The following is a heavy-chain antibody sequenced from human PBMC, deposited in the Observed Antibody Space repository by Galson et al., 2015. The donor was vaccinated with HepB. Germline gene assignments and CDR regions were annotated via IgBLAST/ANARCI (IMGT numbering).Heavy chain of an antibody. CDR1: GLIFNSYG. CDR3: ARDDEWELLGRYFDY. V-gene: IGHV3-33*01. J-gene: IGHJ4*02. Sequence: SLRLSCAASGLIFNSYGFHWVRQAPGKGLEWVAGIWYDGNRKYYADSAKGRFTISRDNSKNTVYLQMNSLRVEDTAKYYCARDDEWELLGRYFDYWGQGTLVTVSS. D-gene: IGHD1-26*01. CDR2: IWYDGNRK.